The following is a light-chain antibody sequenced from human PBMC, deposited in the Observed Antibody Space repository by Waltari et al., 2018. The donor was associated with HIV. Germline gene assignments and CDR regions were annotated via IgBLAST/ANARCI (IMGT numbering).Light chain of an antibody. CDR3: AAWDDNLNGL. V-gene: IGLV1-44*01. CDR1: RSNIGSNS. J-gene: IGLJ3*02. Sequence: QSVLTQPPSASGTPGQRVTISCSGRRSNIGSNSVSWYQQLPGTAPRLLIFQNNQRPSGVPDRFSGSKSGTSASLAISGLQSEDEADYYCAAWDDNLNGLFGGGTKLTVL. CDR2: QNN.